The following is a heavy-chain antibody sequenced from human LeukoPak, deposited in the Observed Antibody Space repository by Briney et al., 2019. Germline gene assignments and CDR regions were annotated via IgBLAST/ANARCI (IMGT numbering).Heavy chain of an antibody. CDR2: INHSGST. J-gene: IGHJ6*03. CDR1: GGSYSGYY. CDR3: ARARTHHYYYMDG. Sequence: SETQSLTCAVYGGSYSGYYWSWLRQPPGKGLEWIGEINHSGSTNYNPSLKSRVTISVDTSKNQCSLKLSSVTAADTAVYYCARARTHHYYYMDGWGKRTTVTASS. V-gene: IGHV4-34*01.